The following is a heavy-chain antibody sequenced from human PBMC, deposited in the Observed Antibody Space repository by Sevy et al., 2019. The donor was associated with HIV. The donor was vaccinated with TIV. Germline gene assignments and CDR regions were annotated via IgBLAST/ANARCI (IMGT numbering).Heavy chain of an antibody. CDR3: TSRLYCSGGSCYSGDAFDI. J-gene: IGHJ3*02. CDR2: IRSKAYGGTT. V-gene: IGHV3-49*03. Sequence: GGSLRLSCTASGFTFGDYAMSWFRQAPGKGLEWVGFIRSKAYGGTTEYAASVKGRFTISRDDSKSIAYLQMNSLKTEEPAVYYCTSRLYCSGGSCYSGDAFDIWGQGTMVTVSS. D-gene: IGHD2-15*01. CDR1: GFTFGDYA.